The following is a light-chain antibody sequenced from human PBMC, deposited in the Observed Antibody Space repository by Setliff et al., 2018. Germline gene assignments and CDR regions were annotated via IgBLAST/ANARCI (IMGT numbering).Light chain of an antibody. CDR1: QNINNN. Sequence: EVIMTQSPATLSVSPGDRATLSCRASQNINNNLAWYQQKPGQAPRLLIFGASAGATGIPARFNYTGSGTEFTLTIRSLQSEDFAVYYCQQYNNWPWTFGQGTKVDIK. CDR2: GAS. CDR3: QQYNNWPWT. V-gene: IGKV3-15*01. J-gene: IGKJ1*01.